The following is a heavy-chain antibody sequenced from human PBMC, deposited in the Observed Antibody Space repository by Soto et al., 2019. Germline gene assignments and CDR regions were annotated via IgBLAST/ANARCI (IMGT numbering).Heavy chain of an antibody. Sequence: GGSLRLSCAASGFSINNYAMSWVRQAPGKGLEWGSSISESGSNTFYADSVQGRFAIARDKAKNTVYMQMNNLRAEDTALYYCAKDGIRKDDYRGQGTLVTVSS. CDR1: GFSINNYA. CDR3: AKDGIRKDDY. J-gene: IGHJ4*02. CDR2: ISESGSNT. V-gene: IGHV3-23*01.